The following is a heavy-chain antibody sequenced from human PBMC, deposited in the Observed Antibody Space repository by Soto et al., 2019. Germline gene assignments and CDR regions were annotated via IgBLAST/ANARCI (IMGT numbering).Heavy chain of an antibody. Sequence: QVTLKESGPVLVKPTETLTLTCTVSGFSLSNARMGVSWIRQPPGKALEWLAHIFSNDEKSYSTSLKSRLTISKDTSKSQVVLTMTNMDPVDTATYYCARIVNSGYYLAWFDPWGQGTLVTVSS. CDR2: IFSNDEK. V-gene: IGHV2-26*01. CDR1: GFSLSNARMG. D-gene: IGHD3-22*01. J-gene: IGHJ5*02. CDR3: ARIVNSGYYLAWFDP.